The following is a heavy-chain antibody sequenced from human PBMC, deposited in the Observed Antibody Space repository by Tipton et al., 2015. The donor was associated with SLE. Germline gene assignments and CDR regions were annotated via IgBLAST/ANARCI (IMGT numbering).Heavy chain of an antibody. CDR3: ARVIVGATSRAFDI. Sequence: LRLSCAVYGGSFSGYYWSWIRQPPGKGLEWIGEINHSGSTNYNPSLKSRVTISVDTSKNQFSLKLSSVTAADTAVYYCARVIVGATSRAFDIWGQGTMVTVSS. CDR2: INHSGST. D-gene: IGHD1-26*01. J-gene: IGHJ3*02. CDR1: GGSFSGYY. V-gene: IGHV4-34*01.